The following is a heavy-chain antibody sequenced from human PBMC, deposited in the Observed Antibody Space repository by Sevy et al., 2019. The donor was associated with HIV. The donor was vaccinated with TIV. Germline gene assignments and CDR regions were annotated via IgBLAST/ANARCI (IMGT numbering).Heavy chain of an antibody. V-gene: IGHV3-7*01. J-gene: IGHJ6*02. D-gene: IGHD1-26*01. CDR1: GFTFSAYW. CDR2: IYQDGTEK. Sequence: GGSLRLSCAASGFTFSAYWMSWVRQAPGKGLEWVANIYQDGTEKYYVDSVKGRFTISRDNAKNSLYLQMNSLRAEDTAVYYCAREGSYDDYRFPYYYGLDVWGQWTTVTDSS. CDR3: AREGSYDDYRFPYYYGLDV.